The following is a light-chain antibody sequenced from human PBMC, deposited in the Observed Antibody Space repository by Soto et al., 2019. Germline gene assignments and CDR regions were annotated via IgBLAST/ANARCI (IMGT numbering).Light chain of an antibody. V-gene: IGKV3-20*01. CDR2: GVS. J-gene: IGKJ1*01. CDR1: QSISSRY. Sequence: EIVLTQSPGTLSLSPGERATLSCRASQSISSRYLAWYQQKPGRAPRLLMYGVSSRATGTPDRFSGSGSGPDWQLTMGRVEPEEFGVDGCQVYDMSPRFGEGNRV. CDR3: QVYDMSPR.